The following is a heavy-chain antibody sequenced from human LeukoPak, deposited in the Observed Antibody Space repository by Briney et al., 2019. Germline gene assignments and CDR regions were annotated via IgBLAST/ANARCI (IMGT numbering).Heavy chain of an antibody. J-gene: IGHJ4*02. V-gene: IGHV4-38-2*01. D-gene: IGHD6-6*01. Sequence: SDTLSLTCAVSGYSISSGYYWGWIRQPPGKGLEWIGSIYHSGSTYYNPSLKSRVTISVDTSKNQFSLKLSSVTAADTAVYYCARNPTGPYSSSSRDYWGQGTLVTVSS. CDR3: ARNPTGPYSSSSRDY. CDR2: IYHSGST. CDR1: GYSISSGYY.